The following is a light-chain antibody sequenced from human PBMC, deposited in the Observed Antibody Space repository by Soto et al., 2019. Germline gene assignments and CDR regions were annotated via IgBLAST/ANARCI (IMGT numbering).Light chain of an antibody. Sequence: EIVLTQSPGILSLSPGERATLSCRASQSVSSSYLAGYQQKPGQAPRLLIYGASSRATGIPDRFSGSGSGTDFTLTISRLEPEDFAVYYCQQYGSSPPYTFGQGTKLEIK. V-gene: IGKV3-20*01. CDR1: QSVSSSY. J-gene: IGKJ2*01. CDR2: GAS. CDR3: QQYGSSPPYT.